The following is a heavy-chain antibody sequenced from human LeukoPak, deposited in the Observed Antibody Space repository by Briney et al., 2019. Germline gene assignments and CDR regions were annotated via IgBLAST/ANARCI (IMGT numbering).Heavy chain of an antibody. CDR2: ISWNSGLI. J-gene: IGHJ4*02. CDR1: GFTFSSYA. CDR3: AKVGIFGLVTYYFDY. Sequence: GRSLRLSCAASGFTFSSYAMHWVRQAPGKGLEWVSGISWNSGLIDYADSVKGRFTISRDNAKNSLYLQMNSLKAEDTAFYYCAKVGIFGLVTYYFDYWGQGTLVTVSS. V-gene: IGHV3-9*01. D-gene: IGHD3/OR15-3a*01.